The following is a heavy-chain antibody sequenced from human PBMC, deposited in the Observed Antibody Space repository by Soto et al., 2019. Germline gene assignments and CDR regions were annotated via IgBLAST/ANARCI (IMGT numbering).Heavy chain of an antibody. V-gene: IGHV4-31*03. J-gene: IGHJ6*02. Sequence: QVQLQESGPGLVKPSQTLSLTCTVSGGSISSGGYYWSWIRQHPGKGLEWIGYIYYSGSTYYNPSLKSRVTISVDTSKNQFSLKLSSVTAADTAVYYCAGRRHEYYYYGMDVWGQGTTVTVSS. D-gene: IGHD6-25*01. CDR2: IYYSGST. CDR1: GGSISSGGYY. CDR3: AGRRHEYYYYGMDV.